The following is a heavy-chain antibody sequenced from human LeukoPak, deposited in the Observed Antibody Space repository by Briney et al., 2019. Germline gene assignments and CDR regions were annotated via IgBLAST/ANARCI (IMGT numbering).Heavy chain of an antibody. J-gene: IGHJ4*01. Sequence: GGSLRLSCAASGFTFKNYAMSWVRQAPGKGLEWVSAIGDTNGDTKYADSVKGRFAISRDNSKNILYLQMNFLRAEDTALYHCAKDGGDTVTGYYPNYWGHGILVTVSS. D-gene: IGHD3-9*01. CDR3: AKDGGDTVTGYYPNY. CDR1: GFTFKNYA. V-gene: IGHV3-23*01. CDR2: IGDTNGDT.